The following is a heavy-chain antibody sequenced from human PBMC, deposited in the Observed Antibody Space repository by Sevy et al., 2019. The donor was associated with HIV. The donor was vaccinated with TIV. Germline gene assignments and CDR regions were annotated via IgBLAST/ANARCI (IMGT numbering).Heavy chain of an antibody. CDR2: IYYSGST. V-gene: IGHV4-39*01. CDR1: GGSISSSSYY. J-gene: IGHJ4*02. Sequence: SETLSLTCTVSGGSISSSSYYWGWIRQPPGKGLEWIGSIYYSGSTYYHPSLKSRVTISVDTSKNQFSLKLSSVTAADTAVYYCARRNYWNYADYWGQGTLVTVSS. CDR3: ARRNYWNYADY. D-gene: IGHD1-7*01.